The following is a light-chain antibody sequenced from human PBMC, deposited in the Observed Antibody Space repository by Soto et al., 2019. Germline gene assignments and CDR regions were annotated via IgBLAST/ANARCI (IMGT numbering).Light chain of an antibody. CDR2: AAS. CDR1: ESISSW. CDR3: QQGDSFPIT. Sequence: DIQMTQSPSSGSASVGDTVTITCRASESISSWLAWYQQKPGTVPKLLIYAASSLQSGVPSRFSGSGAGTEFTLTITSLQPEDFGTYYCQQGDSFPITFGQGTRLEMK. V-gene: IGKV1-12*01. J-gene: IGKJ5*01.